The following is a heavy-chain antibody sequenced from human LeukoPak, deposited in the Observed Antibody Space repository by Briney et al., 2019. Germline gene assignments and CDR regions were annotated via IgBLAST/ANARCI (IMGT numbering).Heavy chain of an antibody. J-gene: IGHJ4*02. CDR3: AKDIGATVTTIDY. CDR1: GFTFNSYA. D-gene: IGHD4-17*01. V-gene: IGHV3-23*01. CDR2: ISGSGGDT. Sequence: AGSLRLSCAASGFTFNSYAMSWVRHAPGKGLEWVSGISGSGGDTDYADSVKGRFTISRDNSKNTLYLQMNSLGAEDTAVYYCAKDIGATVTTIDYWGQGTLVTVSS.